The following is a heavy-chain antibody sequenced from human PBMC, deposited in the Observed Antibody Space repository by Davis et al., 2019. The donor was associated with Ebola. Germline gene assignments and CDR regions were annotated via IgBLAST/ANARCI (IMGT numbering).Heavy chain of an antibody. V-gene: IGHV3-33*05. D-gene: IGHD6-13*01. CDR3: ARFGIAAASIYYYYYGMDV. CDR1: GFTFSSYG. CDR2: ISYHGSNK. Sequence: GESLKISCAASGFTFSSYGMHWVRQAPGKGLEWVAVISYHGSNKYYADSVKGRFTISRDNSKNTLYLQMNSLRAEDTAVYYCARFGIAAASIYYYYYGMDVWGQGTTVTVSS. J-gene: IGHJ6*02.